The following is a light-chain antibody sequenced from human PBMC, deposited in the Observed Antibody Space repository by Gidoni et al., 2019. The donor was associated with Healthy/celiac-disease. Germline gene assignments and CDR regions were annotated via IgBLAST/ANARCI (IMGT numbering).Light chain of an antibody. V-gene: IGKV2-28*01. CDR3: MQALRTPYT. J-gene: IGKJ2*01. CDR2: LGS. Sequence: DLGMTQSPLSLPVTPGEPAAIYCRSSQSLLHSNGYNYLDWYLQKPGQAPQLLIYLGSSRASGVPDRFSGSGSGTDFTLKISRVEAEDVGVYYCMQALRTPYTFGQGTKLEIK. CDR1: QSLLHSNGYNY.